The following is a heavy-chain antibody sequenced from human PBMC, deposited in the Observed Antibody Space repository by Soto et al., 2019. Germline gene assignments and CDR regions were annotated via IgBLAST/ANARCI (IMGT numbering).Heavy chain of an antibody. CDR2: INPSGGRT. CDR1: GYTFTSYY. J-gene: IGHJ6*02. CDR3: ARDKGSGSYTPYYYYGMDV. D-gene: IGHD1-26*01. Sequence: QVQLVQSGAEVKKPGASVKVSCKASGYTFTSYYMHWVRQAPGQGLEWMGIINPSGGRTSYAQKFQGRVTMTRDASTSTVYMELSSLRSEDTAVYYCARDKGSGSYTPYYYYGMDVWGQGTTVTVSS. V-gene: IGHV1-46*01.